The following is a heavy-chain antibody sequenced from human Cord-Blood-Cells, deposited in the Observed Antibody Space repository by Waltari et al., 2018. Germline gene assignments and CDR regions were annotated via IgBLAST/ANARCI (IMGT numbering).Heavy chain of an antibody. V-gene: IGHV4-4*07. Sequence: QVQLQESGPGLVKPSETLSLTCTVSGGASSSYYWSWIRQPAGKGLEWIGRIYTSGSTNYNPSLKSRVTMSVDTSKNQFSLKLSSVTAADTAVYYCARVGSIAAAGDAFDIWGQGTMVTVSS. D-gene: IGHD6-13*01. CDR2: IYTSGST. CDR1: GGASSSYY. J-gene: IGHJ3*02. CDR3: ARVGSIAAAGDAFDI.